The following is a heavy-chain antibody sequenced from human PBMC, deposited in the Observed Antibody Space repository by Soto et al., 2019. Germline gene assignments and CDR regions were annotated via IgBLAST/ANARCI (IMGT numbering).Heavy chain of an antibody. J-gene: IGHJ4*02. D-gene: IGHD6-25*01. CDR2: IKQDGSDK. CDR3: ARATFEQSSALDD. Sequence: EVQLVESGGGMVQPGGSLRLSCAASGFTFSHHWMSWVRQAPGKGLEWVANIKQDGSDKFYVDSARGRFTVSIDNAKNSVFLQMNSLRADATAVYYCARATFEQSSALDDWGQGVLVSVSS. CDR1: GFTFSHHW. V-gene: IGHV3-7*04.